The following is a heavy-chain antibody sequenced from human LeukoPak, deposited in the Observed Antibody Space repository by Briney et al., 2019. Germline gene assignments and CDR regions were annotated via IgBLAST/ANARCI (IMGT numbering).Heavy chain of an antibody. CDR1: GFTVSSNY. J-gene: IGHJ4*02. CDR2: IYSGGST. Sequence: GGSLRLSCAASGFTVSSNYMSWVRQAPGKGLEWVSVIYSGGSTYYADSVKGRFTISRDNSKNTLYLQMNILKTEDTAVYYCTTEHYYDSSGYADYWGQGTLVTVSS. V-gene: IGHV3-53*01. CDR3: TTEHYYDSSGYADY. D-gene: IGHD3-22*01.